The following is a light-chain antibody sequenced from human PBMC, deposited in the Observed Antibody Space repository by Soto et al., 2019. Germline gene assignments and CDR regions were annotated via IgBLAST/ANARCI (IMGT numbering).Light chain of an antibody. CDR3: HHRSSWPAT. V-gene: IGKV3-11*01. CDR2: DVS. Sequence: ETVLTQSPATLSLSPGEGATLSCRASQSVGSALACYQQKPGQAPRLLIHDVSIRATGVPARFSGSGSGTGFTLTISNLESEDFAVYYCHHRSSWPATFGQGTKVEI. J-gene: IGKJ1*01. CDR1: QSVGSA.